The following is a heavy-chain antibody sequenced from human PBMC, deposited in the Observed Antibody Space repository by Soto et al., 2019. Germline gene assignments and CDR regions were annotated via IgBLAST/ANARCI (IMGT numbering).Heavy chain of an antibody. CDR1: GGTFSSYA. CDR2: IIPIFGTA. D-gene: IGHD3-22*01. V-gene: IGHV1-69*12. Sequence: QVQLVQSGAEVKKPGSSVKVSCKASGGTFSSYAISWVRQAPGQGLEWMGGIIPIFGTANYAQKFQGRVTITADEYTSTAYMELSSLRSEDTAVYYCARREYYYDSSGYQFDYWGQGTLVTVSS. CDR3: ARREYYYDSSGYQFDY. J-gene: IGHJ4*02.